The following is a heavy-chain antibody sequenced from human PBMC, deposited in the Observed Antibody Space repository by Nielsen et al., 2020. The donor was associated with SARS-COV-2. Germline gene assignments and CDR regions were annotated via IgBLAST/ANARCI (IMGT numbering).Heavy chain of an antibody. Sequence: GESLKISCTASGFTFGDYAMSWVRQAPGKGLEWVSVIYSGGSTYYADSVKGRFTISRDNSKNTLYLQMNSLRAEDTAVYYCAKEVGTRRDYWGQGTLVTVSS. CDR1: GFTFGDYA. D-gene: IGHD1-1*01. V-gene: IGHV3-23*03. CDR2: IYSGGST. J-gene: IGHJ4*02. CDR3: AKEVGTRRDY.